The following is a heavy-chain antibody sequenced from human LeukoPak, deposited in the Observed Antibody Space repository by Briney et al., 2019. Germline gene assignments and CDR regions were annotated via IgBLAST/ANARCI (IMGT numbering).Heavy chain of an antibody. Sequence: SETLSLTCTVSGGSISSSSYYWGWIRQPPGKGLEWIGYIYYSGSTYYNPSLKSRVTISVDTSKNQFSLKLSSVTAADTAVYYCARSKYYDFWSGYSYPNWFDPWGQGTLVTVSS. CDR3: ARSKYYDFWSGYSYPNWFDP. D-gene: IGHD3-3*01. V-gene: IGHV4-30-4*08. CDR1: GGSISSSSYY. CDR2: IYYSGST. J-gene: IGHJ5*02.